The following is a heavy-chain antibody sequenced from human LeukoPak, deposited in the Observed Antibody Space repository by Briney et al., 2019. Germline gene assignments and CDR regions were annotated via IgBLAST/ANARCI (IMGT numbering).Heavy chain of an antibody. CDR3: AETGPTAY. CDR1: GFTFSSYG. D-gene: IGHD1-7*01. V-gene: IGHV3-30*18. J-gene: IGHJ4*02. Sequence: PGGSLRLSCAASGFTFSSYGMHGVRQAPGKGLEWVASISHDGSNKHYADSVKGRFTISRANSKNTLYLQMNSLRVEDTAVYLCAETGPTAYWGQGTLVTVSS. CDR2: ISHDGSNK.